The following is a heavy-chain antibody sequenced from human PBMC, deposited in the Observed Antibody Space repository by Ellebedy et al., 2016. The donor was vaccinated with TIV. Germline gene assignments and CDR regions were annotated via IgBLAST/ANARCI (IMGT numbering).Heavy chain of an antibody. V-gene: IGHV3-64D*06. D-gene: IGHD6-13*01. J-gene: IGHJ2*01. CDR2: ISSNGGST. CDR1: GFTFSSYA. CDR3: VKDLRYSSSWSGYFDL. Sequence: GESLKISCSASGFTFSSYAMHWVRQAPGKGLEYVSAISSNGGSTYYADSVKGRFTISRDNSKNTLYLQMSSLRAEDTAVYYCVKDLRYSSSWSGYFDLWGRGTLVTVSS.